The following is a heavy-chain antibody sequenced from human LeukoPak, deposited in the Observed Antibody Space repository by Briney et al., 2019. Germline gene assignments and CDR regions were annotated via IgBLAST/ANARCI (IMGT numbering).Heavy chain of an antibody. CDR3: ARDGQYGVVMDYYMDV. CDR1: GFTFSSYA. V-gene: IGHV3-48*01. J-gene: IGHJ6*03. D-gene: IGHD3-3*01. Sequence: GGSLRLSCAASGFTFSSYAMSWVRQAPGKGLEWIAYILTSGSTKEYADSVKGRFTISRDNAKNSLYLQMNSLRAEDTAVYYCARDGQYGVVMDYYMDVWGKGTTVTVSS. CDR2: ILTSGSTK.